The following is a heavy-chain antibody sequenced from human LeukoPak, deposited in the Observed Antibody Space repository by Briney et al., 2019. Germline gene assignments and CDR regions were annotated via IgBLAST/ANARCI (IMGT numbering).Heavy chain of an antibody. CDR3: ARARKVPVAMYYYYMDV. Sequence: SGGSLSLSCAVSVFTLCRYSMNWARRARGRGVEGVSYFSSCISTIYYADSAKARFNISRDNAKNSLYLQMNSLRDEDTAVYYCARARKVPVAMYYYYMDVWGKGTTVIVSS. V-gene: IGHV3-48*02. J-gene: IGHJ6*03. CDR2: FSSCISTI. D-gene: IGHD2-2*01. CDR1: VFTLCRYS.